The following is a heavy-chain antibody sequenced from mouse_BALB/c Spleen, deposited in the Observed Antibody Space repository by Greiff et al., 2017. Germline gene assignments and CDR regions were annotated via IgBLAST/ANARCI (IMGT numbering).Heavy chain of an antibody. CDR2: ISSGGSYT. CDR3: ARDGNYGNYDY. J-gene: IGHJ2*01. D-gene: IGHD2-1*01. Sequence: EVKLVESGGGLVKPGGSLKLSCAASGFTFSSYAMSWVRQSPEKRLEWVAEISSGGSYTYYPDTVTGRFTISRDNAKNTLYLEMSSLRSEDTAMYYCARDGNYGNYDYWGQGTTLTVSS. CDR1: GFTFSSYA. V-gene: IGHV5-9-4*01.